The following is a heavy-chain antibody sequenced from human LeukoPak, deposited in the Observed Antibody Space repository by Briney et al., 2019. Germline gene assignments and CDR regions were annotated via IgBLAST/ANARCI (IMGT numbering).Heavy chain of an antibody. CDR1: GYTFTGYY. J-gene: IGHJ4*02. D-gene: IGHD3-9*01. Sequence: ASVKVSCKASGYTFTGYYMHWVRQAPGQGLEWMGWINPNSSGTNYAQKFQGRVTMTRDTSISTAYMELSRLRSDDTAVYYCARFYYDILTGCYYFDYWGQGTLVTVSS. CDR3: ARFYYDILTGCYYFDY. CDR2: INPNSSGT. V-gene: IGHV1-2*02.